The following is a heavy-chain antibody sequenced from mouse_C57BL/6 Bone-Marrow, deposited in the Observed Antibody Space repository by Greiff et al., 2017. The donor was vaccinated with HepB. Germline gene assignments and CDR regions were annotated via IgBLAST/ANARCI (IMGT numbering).Heavy chain of an antibody. V-gene: IGHV3-6*01. CDR2: ISYDGRN. CDR1: GYSITSGYY. J-gene: IGHJ4*01. CDR3: AREGSSFYYYAMDY. D-gene: IGHD1-1*01. Sequence: EVQLQESGPGLVKPSQSLSLTCSVTGYSITSGYYWNWIRQFPGNKLEWIGYISYDGRNKYNPSLKNRISITRATSKNQFFLKLNSVTTEDTATYYCAREGSSFYYYAMDYWGQGTSVTVSS.